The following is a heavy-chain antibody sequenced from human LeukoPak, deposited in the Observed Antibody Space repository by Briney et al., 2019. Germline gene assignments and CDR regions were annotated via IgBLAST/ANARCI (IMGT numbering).Heavy chain of an antibody. D-gene: IGHD4-17*01. CDR2: IGSSGDIT. Sequence: GGSLRLSCAASGFTFSSYAMSWVHQAPGMGLEWVSSIGSSGDITYHADSVKGRSTISRDNSKNTLYLQMNSLRAEDTAVYYCARDIDNGDYVVYWGQGTLVTVSS. CDR3: ARDIDNGDYVVY. V-gene: IGHV3-23*01. CDR1: GFTFSSYA. J-gene: IGHJ4*02.